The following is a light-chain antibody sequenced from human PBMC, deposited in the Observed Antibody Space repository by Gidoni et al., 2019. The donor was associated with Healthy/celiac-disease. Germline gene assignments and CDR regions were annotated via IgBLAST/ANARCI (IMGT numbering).Light chain of an antibody. Sequence: EIVLTQSPATLYLSPGERATLSCRASQSVRSYLAWYQQKPGQAPSLLIYDASNRATGIPARFSGSGSGTDFTLTISSLEPEDFAVYYCQQRSNWPRTFGQGTKLEIK. J-gene: IGKJ2*01. CDR1: QSVRSY. CDR3: QQRSNWPRT. CDR2: DAS. V-gene: IGKV3-11*01.